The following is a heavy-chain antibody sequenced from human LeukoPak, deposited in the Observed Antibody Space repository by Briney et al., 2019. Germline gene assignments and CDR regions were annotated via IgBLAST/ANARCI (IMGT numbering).Heavy chain of an antibody. Sequence: GGPLRLSCAASGFTFRNYAMKWVRQAPGKGLEWVSAISGGGDSTYYADSVKGRFTISRDNSKNTLYLQMNSLRAEDTAVYYCAKAAYGSGSYYNSFDFWGQGTLVTVSS. V-gene: IGHV3-23*01. CDR3: AKAAYGSGSYYNSFDF. D-gene: IGHD3-10*01. CDR1: GFTFRNYA. CDR2: ISGGGDST. J-gene: IGHJ4*02.